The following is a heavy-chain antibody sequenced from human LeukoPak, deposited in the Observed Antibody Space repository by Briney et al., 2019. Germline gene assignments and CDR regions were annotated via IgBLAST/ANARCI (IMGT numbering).Heavy chain of an antibody. V-gene: IGHV1-24*01. CDR3: AITGEGDAFDI. CDR1: GDILTDFS. Sequence: GASVKVSCKVYGDILTDFSIHWVRQVPGKGLEWMGGFDPEDGETIYAQKFQGRVTITADKSTSTAYMELSSLRSEDTAVYYCAITGEGDAFDIWGQGTMVTVSS. J-gene: IGHJ3*02. CDR2: FDPEDGET. D-gene: IGHD7-27*01.